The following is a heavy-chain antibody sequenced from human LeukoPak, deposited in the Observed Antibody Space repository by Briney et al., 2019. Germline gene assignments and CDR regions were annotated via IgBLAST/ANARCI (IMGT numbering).Heavy chain of an antibody. V-gene: IGHV3-7*01. CDR1: GFSFGSHW. CDR3: ARDGPATDTDLDC. D-gene: IGHD6-13*01. Sequence: PGGPLRLSCAASGFSFGSHWMNWVRQAPGKGLQWVATIKGDGSEKFYVDSVKGRFTISRDNAKNSLCLQMNILRAEDTAVYYCARDGPATDTDLDCWGQGTLVIVSS. CDR2: IKGDGSEK. J-gene: IGHJ4*02.